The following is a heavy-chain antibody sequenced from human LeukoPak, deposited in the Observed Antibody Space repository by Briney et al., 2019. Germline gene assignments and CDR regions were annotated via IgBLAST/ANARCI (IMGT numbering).Heavy chain of an antibody. J-gene: IGHJ6*03. V-gene: IGHV1-46*01. CDR1: GYTFTSYY. CDR2: INPSGGST. Sequence: ASVKVSCKASGYTFTSYYMHWVRQAPGQGLEWMGIINPSGGSTSYAQKFQGRVTMTRDMSTSTVYMELSSLRSEDTAVYYCARDYYDSSGYYEPNYYYYYYMDVWGKGTTVTVSS. CDR3: ARDYYDSSGYYEPNYYYYYYMDV. D-gene: IGHD3-22*01.